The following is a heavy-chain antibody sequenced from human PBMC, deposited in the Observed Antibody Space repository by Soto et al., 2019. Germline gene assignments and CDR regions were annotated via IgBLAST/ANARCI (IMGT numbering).Heavy chain of an antibody. Sequence: SCAASGFTVSSNYMSWVRQAPGKGQGLRTRVKRDGTATTYANFAKGRYNIYKNNTKNTLYLQMNSLRVDDTAMYHCVRSDWFDPWGHGTLVTVSS. J-gene: IGHJ5*02. CDR1: GFTVSSNY. CDR3: VRSDWFDP. CDR2: VKRDGTAT. V-gene: IGHV3-74*03.